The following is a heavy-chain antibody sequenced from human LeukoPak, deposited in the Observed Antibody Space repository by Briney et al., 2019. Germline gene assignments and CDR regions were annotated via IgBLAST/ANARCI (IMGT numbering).Heavy chain of an antibody. J-gene: IGHJ4*02. CDR2: MNPNSGNT. V-gene: IGHV1-8*01. D-gene: IGHD1-26*01. CDR3: ARSSGSYYGGDY. CDR1: GYTFTSYD. Sequence: ASVKVSCKASGYTFTSYDINWVRQATGQGLEWMGWMNPNSGNTGYAQKFQGRVTMTRNTSISTAYMELSSLRSEDTAVYYCARSSGSYYGGDYWGQGTLVTVSS.